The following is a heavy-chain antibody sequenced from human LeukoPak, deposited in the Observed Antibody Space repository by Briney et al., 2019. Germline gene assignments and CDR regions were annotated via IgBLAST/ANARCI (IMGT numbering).Heavy chain of an antibody. J-gene: IGHJ4*02. Sequence: PGGSLRLSCAASGFTFSSYAMSWVCQAPGKGLECVSAIRRGVGSTYYADSVKGRFTISRDNSKNTLYLQMTNLRADDTAVYYCAKKGQADDNGKPDWGQGTLVTVSS. CDR2: IRRGVGST. CDR1: GFTFSSYA. D-gene: IGHD1-1*01. CDR3: AKKGQADDNGKPD. V-gene: IGHV3-23*01.